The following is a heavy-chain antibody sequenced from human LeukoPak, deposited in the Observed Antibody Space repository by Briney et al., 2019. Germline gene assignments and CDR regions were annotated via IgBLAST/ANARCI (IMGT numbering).Heavy chain of an antibody. Sequence: SETLSLTCTVSGGSISSSSYYWGWIRQPPGKGLEWIGSIYYSGSTYYNPSLKSRVTISVDTSKNQFSLKLSSVTAADTAVYYCARPRPGYNYGYFDYWGQGTLVTVSS. CDR3: ARPRPGYNYGYFDY. J-gene: IGHJ4*02. V-gene: IGHV4-39*01. CDR2: IYYSGST. CDR1: GGSISSSSYY. D-gene: IGHD5-18*01.